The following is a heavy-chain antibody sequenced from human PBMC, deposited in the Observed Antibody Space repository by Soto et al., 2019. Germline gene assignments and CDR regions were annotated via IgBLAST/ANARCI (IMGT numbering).Heavy chain of an antibody. CDR1: GGSISSYY. V-gene: IGHV4-59*01. CDR3: ARVEWLANSRRYYFAY. Sequence: SETLSLTWTGSGGSISSYYWSWIRQPPGKGLEWIGYIYYSGSTNYNPSLQSRATISVDTSKNQFSLKLSSVTAADTAVYYCARVEWLANSRRYYFAYWGQGTLVPVSS. J-gene: IGHJ4*02. CDR2: IYYSGST. D-gene: IGHD6-19*01.